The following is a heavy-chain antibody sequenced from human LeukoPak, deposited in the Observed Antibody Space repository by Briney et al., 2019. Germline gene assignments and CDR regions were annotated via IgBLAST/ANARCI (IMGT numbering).Heavy chain of an antibody. V-gene: IGHV3-23*03. CDR3: AKQEGALIQNWCFDH. CDR1: GFTFSDFA. D-gene: IGHD1-26*01. Sequence: HPGGSLRLSCGASGFTFSDFAMRWVRLAPGRGREWVSSIEKDARRAYYADSVRGRFTVSRDNSKNTLYLKMSSLRVEDTALYYCAKQEGALIQNWCFDHWGLGTLVTVSS. J-gene: IGHJ4*02. CDR2: IEKDARRA.